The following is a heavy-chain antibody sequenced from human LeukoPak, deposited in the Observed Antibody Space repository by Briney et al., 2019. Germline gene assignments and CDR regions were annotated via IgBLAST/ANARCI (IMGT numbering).Heavy chain of an antibody. J-gene: IGHJ6*02. Sequence: SETLSLTCTISGGSISSYYWSWIRQPPGKGLDWIGYIYYSGSTNYNPSLKSRVTMSVDTSKNQFSLKLSSVTAADTAVYYCARGMVVFGMDAWGQGTTVTVSS. D-gene: IGHD2-15*01. CDR2: IYYSGST. CDR1: GGSISSYY. V-gene: IGHV4-59*01. CDR3: ARGMVVFGMDA.